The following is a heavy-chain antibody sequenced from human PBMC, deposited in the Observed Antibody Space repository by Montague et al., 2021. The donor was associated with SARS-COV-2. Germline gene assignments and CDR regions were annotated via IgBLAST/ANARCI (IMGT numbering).Heavy chain of an antibody. D-gene: IGHD1-26*01. CDR1: GASISTGIYY. Sequence: TLSLTCTVSGASISTGIYYWSWIRQPAGKGLEWIGRIRTTGHTDYNSSLESRVFMSVDTSTNKLSLSLTSVTAADTAVYFCARFGSGTLEFDLWGQGTLVTVSS. CDR2: IRTTGHT. V-gene: IGHV4-61*02. CDR3: ARFGSGTLEFDL. J-gene: IGHJ4*02.